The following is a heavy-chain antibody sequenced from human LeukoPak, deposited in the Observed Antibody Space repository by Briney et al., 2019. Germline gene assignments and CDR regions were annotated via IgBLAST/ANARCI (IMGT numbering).Heavy chain of an antibody. V-gene: IGHV3-48*03. Sequence: GGSLRLSCVASGFIFSRYKTNWVRQAPGKGLEWISYTSSSGSSMYYADSVRGRFIISRDNAKNSLYLQMNGLRVEDTAVYYCARDRGDCDGDCYSDYFDYWGQGTLVTVSS. CDR2: TSSSGSSM. J-gene: IGHJ4*02. D-gene: IGHD2-21*02. CDR1: GFIFSRYK. CDR3: ARDRGDCDGDCYSDYFDY.